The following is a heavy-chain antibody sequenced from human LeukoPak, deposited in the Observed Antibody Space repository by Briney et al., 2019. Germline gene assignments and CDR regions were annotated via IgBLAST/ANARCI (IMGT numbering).Heavy chain of an antibody. D-gene: IGHD2-2*01. CDR1: GASINSDNYY. CDR3: AKTGRFCSATSCYPFDF. Sequence: SETLSLTCTVSGASINSDNYYWGWIRQSPGKGLEGIGTIYNTATTYYNPTVMGRVAISGDSSRYQFFLKLTSVSASDTAVYYCAKTGRFCSATSCYPFDFWGQGTLVTVSS. J-gene: IGHJ4*02. V-gene: IGHV4-39*01. CDR2: IYNTATT.